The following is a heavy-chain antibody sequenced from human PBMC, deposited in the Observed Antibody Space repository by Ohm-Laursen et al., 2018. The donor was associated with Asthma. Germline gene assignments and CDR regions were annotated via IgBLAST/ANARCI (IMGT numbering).Heavy chain of an antibody. Sequence: SLRLSCAASGFTFSSYAMSWVRQAPGKGLECVSAIIGSGADTYYADSVKGRFTISRDNSKNTLYLQMNTLRAEDTVVYYCARETATGSQNIHYYDLDVWGQGTTVIVSS. CDR3: ARETATGSQNIHYYDLDV. CDR2: IIGSGADT. D-gene: IGHD2-15*01. J-gene: IGHJ6*02. CDR1: GFTFSSYA. V-gene: IGHV3-23*01.